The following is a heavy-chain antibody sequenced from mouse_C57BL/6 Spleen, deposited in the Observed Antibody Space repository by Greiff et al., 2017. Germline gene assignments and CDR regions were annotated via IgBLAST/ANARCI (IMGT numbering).Heavy chain of an antibody. J-gene: IGHJ2*01. CDR3: ARRVTGFDY. V-gene: IGHV1-69*01. D-gene: IGHD2-13*01. CDR1: GYTFTSYW. CDR2: IDPSDSYT. Sequence: QVQLQQPGAELVMPGASVKLSCKASGYTFTSYWMHWVKQRPGQGLEWIGEIDPSDSYTNYNQKFKGKSTLTVDKSSSTAYMQLSSLTSEVSAVSYCARRVTGFDYWGQGTTLTVSS.